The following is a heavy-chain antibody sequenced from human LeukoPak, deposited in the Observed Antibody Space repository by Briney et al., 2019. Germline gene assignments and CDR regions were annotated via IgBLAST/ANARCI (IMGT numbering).Heavy chain of an antibody. V-gene: IGHV1-46*01. CDR2: INPSGGST. Sequence: GASVKVSCKASGYTFTSYYMHWVRQAPGQGLEWMGIINPSGGSTSYAQKFQGRVTMTRDTSTSTAYMELSSLRSEDTAVYYCASAYCSSTSCTWNWFDPWGQGTLVTVSS. J-gene: IGHJ5*02. CDR3: ASAYCSSTSCTWNWFDP. CDR1: GYTFTSYY. D-gene: IGHD2-2*01.